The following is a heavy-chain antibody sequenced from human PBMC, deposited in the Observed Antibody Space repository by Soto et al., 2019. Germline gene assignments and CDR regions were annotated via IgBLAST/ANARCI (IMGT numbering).Heavy chain of an antibody. V-gene: IGHV4-59*01. CDR3: ARVGGGVWFGELERWFDP. CDR1: GGSISSYY. D-gene: IGHD3-10*01. J-gene: IGHJ5*02. CDR2: IYYSGST. Sequence: SETLSLTCTVSGGSISSYYWSWIRQPPGKGLEWIGYIYYSGSTNYNPSLKSRVTISVDTSKNQFSLKLSSVTAADTAVYYCARVGGGVWFGELERWFDPWGQGTLVTVSS.